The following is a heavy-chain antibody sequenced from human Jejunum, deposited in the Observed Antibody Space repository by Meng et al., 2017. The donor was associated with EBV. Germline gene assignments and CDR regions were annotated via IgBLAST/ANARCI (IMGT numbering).Heavy chain of an antibody. Sequence: HLQLQESGPGLVKPSATLSLTCTVSGGSISSSIYCWGWIRQPPGKGLEWIGSICFSDYTYHNPSLKSRVAISADTSKNQFSLSLTSVTAADTAVYYCAMGPDYAKSGYWGQGTLVTVSS. J-gene: IGHJ4*02. V-gene: IGHV4-39*01. D-gene: IGHD4-17*01. CDR1: GGSISSSIYC. CDR3: AMGPDYAKSGY. CDR2: ICFSDYT.